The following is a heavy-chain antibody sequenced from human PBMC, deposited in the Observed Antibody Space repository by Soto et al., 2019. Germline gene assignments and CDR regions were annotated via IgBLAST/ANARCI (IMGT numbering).Heavy chain of an antibody. Sequence: GESLKIYCKASGYSFTSYWISWVRQMPGKGLEWMGRSDPSDSYSNYSPSFQGRVTISTDKSISTAYLQWSSLKASDTAIYYCARLGHSSSTSCYSGDFWGQGTLVTVSS. CDR1: GYSFTSYW. CDR3: ARLGHSSSTSCYSGDF. V-gene: IGHV5-10-1*01. J-gene: IGHJ4*02. D-gene: IGHD2-2*01. CDR2: SDPSDSYS.